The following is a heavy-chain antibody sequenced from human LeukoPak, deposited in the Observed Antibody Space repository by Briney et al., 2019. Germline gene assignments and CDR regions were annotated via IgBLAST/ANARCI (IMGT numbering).Heavy chain of an antibody. Sequence: SETLSLTCTVSGASITTYSWNWIRQPAGKGLEWIGRIHANGSTNYNPSLKSRVTLSLDTSKSQFSLNLTSVTAADTALCYCARDMVSTWPYFYSYYYMDVGGEATTVAVS. J-gene: IGHJ6*03. CDR2: IHANGST. D-gene: IGHD6-13*01. CDR1: GASITTYS. CDR3: ARDMVSTWPYFYSYYYMDV. V-gene: IGHV4-4*07.